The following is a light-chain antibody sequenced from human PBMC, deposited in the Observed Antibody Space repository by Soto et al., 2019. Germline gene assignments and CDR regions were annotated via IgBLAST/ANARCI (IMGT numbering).Light chain of an antibody. J-gene: IGLJ2*01. CDR2: ENN. Sequence: QSVLTQPPSVSAAPGQTVTISCSGSSSNIGNNYVSWYQQLPGTAPKLLIYENNKRPSGIPDRFSGSKSATSATLGITGLQTGDEADYYCGTWDSSLSDVVFGGGTKVTVL. CDR3: GTWDSSLSDVV. CDR1: SSNIGNNY. V-gene: IGLV1-51*02.